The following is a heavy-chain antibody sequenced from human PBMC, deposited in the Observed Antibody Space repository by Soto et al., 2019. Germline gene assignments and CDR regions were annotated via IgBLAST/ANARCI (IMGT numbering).Heavy chain of an antibody. CDR3: ARDLGYCSGGICPYWFDP. V-gene: IGHV1-18*04. CDR2: ISANNGDT. J-gene: IGHJ5*02. CDR1: GYSFTSYG. Sequence: ASVKVSCKASGYSFTSYGISWVRQAPGQGLEWMGWISANNGDTNYAQKFQGRVTMTTDTSTSTAYMELRSLRSDDTAVYYCARDLGYCSGGICPYWFDPWGQGTLVNVSS. D-gene: IGHD2-15*01.